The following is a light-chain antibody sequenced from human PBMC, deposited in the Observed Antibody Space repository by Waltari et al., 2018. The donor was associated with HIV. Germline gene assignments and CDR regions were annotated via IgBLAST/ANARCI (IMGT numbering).Light chain of an antibody. J-gene: IGLJ2*01. CDR1: SSDVGRYNL. CDR3: CSYAGRITSVV. CDR2: EVN. V-gene: IGLV2-23*02. Sequence: QSALTQPASVSGSPGQSITIPCTGTSSDVGRYNLVSWYQQHPGKAPKLMIYEVNKRPSGVSNRFSGSKSGNTASLTISGLQAEDEGYYYCCSYAGRITSVVFGGGTKLTVL.